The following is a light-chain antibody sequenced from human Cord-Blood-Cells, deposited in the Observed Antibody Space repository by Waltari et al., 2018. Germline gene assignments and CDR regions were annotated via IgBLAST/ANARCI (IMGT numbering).Light chain of an antibody. J-gene: IGKJ4*01. CDR3: QQANSFPLT. CDR1: QSVLYSSNNKNY. CDR2: WAS. Sequence: DIVMTQSPDSLAVSLGERATINCKSSQSVLYSSNNKNYLAWYQQKPGQPPKLLIYWASTRESWVPDRFSGSGSGTDFTLTISSLQPEDFATYYCQQANSFPLTFGGGTKVEIK. V-gene: IGKV4-1*01.